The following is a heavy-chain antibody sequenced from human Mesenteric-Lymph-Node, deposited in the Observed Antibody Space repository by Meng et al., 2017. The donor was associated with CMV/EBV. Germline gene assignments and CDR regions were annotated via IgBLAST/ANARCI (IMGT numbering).Heavy chain of an antibody. V-gene: IGHV3-7*01. CDR3: ARESARPYYYYYGMDV. CDR1: GFTFSSYW. CDR2: IKQDGSEK. J-gene: IGHJ6*02. Sequence: GGSLRLSCAVSGFTFSSYWMNWVRQAPGKGLEWVANIKQDGSEKYYVDSVKGRFTISRDNAKNSLYLQMNSLRAEDTAVYYCARESARPYYYYYGMDVWGQGTTVTVSS. D-gene: IGHD6-6*01.